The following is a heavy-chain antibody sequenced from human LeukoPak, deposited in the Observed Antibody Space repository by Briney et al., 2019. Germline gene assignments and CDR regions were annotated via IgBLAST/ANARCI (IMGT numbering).Heavy chain of an antibody. CDR2: FHYSGTP. V-gene: IGHV4-39*01. CDR1: DDSISTNSYY. Sequence: SETLTLTCTVSDDSISTNSYYWNWIRQPPGKGLEWVASFHYSGTPYYSPSLSSRISIFLGTSKRQFSLKLRSVTASDTAVYYCTRGDDSYKLGNFWGKGTLVTVSS. D-gene: IGHD7-27*01. CDR3: TRGDDSYKLGNF. J-gene: IGHJ4*02.